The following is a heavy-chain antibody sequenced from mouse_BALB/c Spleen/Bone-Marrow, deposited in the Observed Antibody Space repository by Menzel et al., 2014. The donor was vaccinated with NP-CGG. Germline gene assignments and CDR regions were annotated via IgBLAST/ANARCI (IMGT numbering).Heavy chain of an antibody. CDR1: GFDFSRYW. V-gene: IGHV4-1*02. J-gene: IGHJ3*01. D-gene: IGHD4-1*02. Sequence: EVHLVESGGGLVQPGGSLKLSCAASGFDFSRYWMSWVRQAPGKGLEWIGEINPDSSTINYTPSLKDKFIISRDNAKNTLYLQMSKVSSENAALYSGTCNLDVDVAYWGQGTLVTVSA. CDR3: TCNLDVDVAY. CDR2: INPDSSTI.